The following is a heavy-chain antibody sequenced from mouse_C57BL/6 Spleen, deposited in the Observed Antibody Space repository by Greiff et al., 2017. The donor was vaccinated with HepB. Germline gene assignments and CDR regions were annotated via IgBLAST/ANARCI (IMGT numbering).Heavy chain of an antibody. CDR1: GYTFTSYW. Sequence: VQLQQPGAELVKPGASVKLSCKASGYTFTSYWMQWVKQRPGQGLEWIGEIDPSDSYTNYNQKFKGKATLTVDTSSSTAYMQLSSLTSEDSAVYYCARSYYGSRGYFDVWGTGTTVTVSS. CDR2: IDPSDSYT. CDR3: ARSYYGSRGYFDV. D-gene: IGHD1-1*01. V-gene: IGHV1-50*01. J-gene: IGHJ1*03.